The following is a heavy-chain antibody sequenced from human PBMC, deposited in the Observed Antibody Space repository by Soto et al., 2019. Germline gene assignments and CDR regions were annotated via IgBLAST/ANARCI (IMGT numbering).Heavy chain of an antibody. Sequence: GGSLRLSCAGPGFTFSDYGFHWVRQAPGKGLEWVAMTSYDGVDQYYRDSVQGRFTISRDDSKHTVYLQMNSLRTEDTAMYYCARSTYCNGGSCYPQYWGPGTLVTVSS. V-gene: IGHV3-30*03. D-gene: IGHD2-15*01. J-gene: IGHJ4*02. CDR1: GFTFSDYG. CDR2: TSYDGVDQ. CDR3: ARSTYCNGGSCYPQY.